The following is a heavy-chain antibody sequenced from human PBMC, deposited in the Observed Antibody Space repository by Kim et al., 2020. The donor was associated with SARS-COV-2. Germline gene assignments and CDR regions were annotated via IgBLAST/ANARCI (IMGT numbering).Heavy chain of an antibody. CDR3: TKETHLSTYYYGSGSYLGRDAFDI. D-gene: IGHD3-10*01. V-gene: IGHV3-23*01. Sequence: GGSLRLSCAASGFTFSSYAMSWVRQAPGKGLEWVSAISGSGGSTYYADSVKGRFTISRDNSKNTLYLQMNSLRAEDTAVYYCTKETHLSTYYYGSGSYLGRDAFDIWGQGTMVTVSS. J-gene: IGHJ3*02. CDR2: ISGSGGST. CDR1: GFTFSSYA.